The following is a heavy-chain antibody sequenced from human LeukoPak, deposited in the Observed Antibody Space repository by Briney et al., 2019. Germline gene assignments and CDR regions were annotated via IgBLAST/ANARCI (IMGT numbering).Heavy chain of an antibody. V-gene: IGHV3-30-3*01. J-gene: IGHJ5*02. CDR2: TPHSGTNK. D-gene: IGHD2/OR15-2a*01. Sequence: PGGSLRLSCAASGFTFSGYDMRWVRQAPGKGLEWVAVTPHSGTNKYYADSVKGRFTISRDNSKNTLYLQMNSLRTEDTAMYYCARGNPGGLDPWGQGTLVTVSS. CDR3: ARGNPGGLDP. CDR1: GFTFSGYD.